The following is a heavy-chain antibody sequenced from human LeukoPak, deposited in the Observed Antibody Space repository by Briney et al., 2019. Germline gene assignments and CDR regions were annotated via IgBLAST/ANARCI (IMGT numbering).Heavy chain of an antibody. V-gene: IGHV4-39*01. CDR1: GGSISSSSYY. CDR2: IYYSGST. Sequence: SETLSLTCTVSGGSISSSSYYWVWIRQPPGKGLEWIGSIYYSGSTYYKPSLKSRVTISVDTSKNQFSLKLSSVTAADTAVYYCARHGSVAYYDILTGYGARGYFDYWGQGTLVTVSS. CDR3: ARHGSVAYYDILTGYGARGYFDY. D-gene: IGHD3-9*01. J-gene: IGHJ4*02.